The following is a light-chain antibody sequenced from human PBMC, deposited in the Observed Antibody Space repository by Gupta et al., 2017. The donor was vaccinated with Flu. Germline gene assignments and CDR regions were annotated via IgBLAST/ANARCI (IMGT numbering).Light chain of an antibody. CDR2: DVT. J-gene: IGLJ1*01. CDR3: CSHADGNTLYV. Sequence: QSALTQPRSVSGSPGQSVTISCIGTSSDVGNYNYVSWYQQLPGKAPKLMIYDVTKRPSGVPDRFSGYKSGNTASLTISGLQAEDEADDDCCSHADGNTLYVFGSGTTVTVL. CDR1: SSDVGNYNY. V-gene: IGLV2-11*01.